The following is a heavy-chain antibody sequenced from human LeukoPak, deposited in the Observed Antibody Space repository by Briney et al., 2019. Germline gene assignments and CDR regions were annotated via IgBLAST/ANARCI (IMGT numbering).Heavy chain of an antibody. CDR2: IYYSGST. CDR3: ARLGYCSGGSCPPSPWFDP. J-gene: IGHJ5*02. V-gene: IGHV4-39*01. D-gene: IGHD2-15*01. Sequence: PSETLSLTCTVSGGSISSSSYYWGWIRQPPGKGLEWIGSIYYSGSTYYNPSLKSRVTISVDTSKNQFSLKLSSVTAADTAVYYCARLGYCSGGSCPPSPWFDPWGQGTLVTVSS. CDR1: GGSISSSSYY.